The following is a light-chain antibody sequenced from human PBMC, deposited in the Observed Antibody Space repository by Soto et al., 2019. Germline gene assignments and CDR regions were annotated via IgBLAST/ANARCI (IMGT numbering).Light chain of an antibody. V-gene: IGKV3-11*01. Sequence: EIVLTQSPATLSLSPGERATLSCRTSQSVSDQLAWFQLKPGQAPRLLIYDASNRATGIPARFSGSGYGTDFTLTISSLEPEDVAVYYCQQRRNWPWLTFGGGTKVEI. CDR1: QSVSDQ. CDR2: DAS. J-gene: IGKJ4*01. CDR3: QQRRNWPWLT.